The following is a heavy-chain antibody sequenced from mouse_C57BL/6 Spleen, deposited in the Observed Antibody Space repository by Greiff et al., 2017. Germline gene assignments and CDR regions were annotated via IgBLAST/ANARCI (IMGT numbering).Heavy chain of an antibody. Sequence: VQLQQSGPELVKPGASVKISCKASGYSFTGYYMNWVKQSPDKSLEWIGEINPSTGGTTYNQKFQAKATLTVDKSSSTAYMQLKSLTSEYSAVYYCASYGNGAYWGQGTLVTVSA. CDR3: ASYGNGAY. J-gene: IGHJ3*01. D-gene: IGHD2-1*01. V-gene: IGHV1-42*01. CDR1: GYSFTGYY. CDR2: INPSTGGT.